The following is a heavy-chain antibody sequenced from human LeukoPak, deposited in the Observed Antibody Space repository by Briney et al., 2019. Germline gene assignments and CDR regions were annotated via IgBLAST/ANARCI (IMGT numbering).Heavy chain of an antibody. Sequence: SETLSLTCTVSGGSISSYYWSWIRQPAGKGLELIGRIYTSGSTNYNPSLKSRVTMSVDTSKNQFSLKLSSVTAADTAVYYCARDPDYDSSGYYFDYWGQGTLVTVSS. CDR2: IYTSGST. D-gene: IGHD3-22*01. J-gene: IGHJ4*02. V-gene: IGHV4-4*07. CDR3: ARDPDYDSSGYYFDY. CDR1: GGSISSYY.